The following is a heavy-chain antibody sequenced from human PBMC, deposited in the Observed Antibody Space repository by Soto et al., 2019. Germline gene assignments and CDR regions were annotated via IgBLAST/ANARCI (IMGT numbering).Heavy chain of an antibody. Sequence: QVQLGESGGGVVQPGRPLRLSCAASGVIFSAYGMHWVRQAPGEGLEWVAVIGNDGSEKYYAESVKGRFTISRDNSKNTLYLQMNSLRAEDTAVYYCATEDWNDRNGMGVWGQGTTVTVSS. D-gene: IGHD1-1*01. CDR3: ATEDWNDRNGMGV. CDR2: IGNDGSEK. CDR1: GVIFSAYG. V-gene: IGHV3-33*01. J-gene: IGHJ6*02.